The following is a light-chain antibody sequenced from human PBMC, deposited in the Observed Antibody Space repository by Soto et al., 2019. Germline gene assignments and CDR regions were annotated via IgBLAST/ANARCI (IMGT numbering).Light chain of an antibody. Sequence: DIQMTQSPSSLSASVGDRVTITCRASQDISVYLAWYQLKPGKVPKLLIYSASTLQSGVPSRFSGSGSGTDFTLTISSLQPEDVATYYCQKFNTAPLTFGQGTRLEIK. CDR1: QDISVY. V-gene: IGKV1-27*01. J-gene: IGKJ5*01. CDR2: SAS. CDR3: QKFNTAPLT.